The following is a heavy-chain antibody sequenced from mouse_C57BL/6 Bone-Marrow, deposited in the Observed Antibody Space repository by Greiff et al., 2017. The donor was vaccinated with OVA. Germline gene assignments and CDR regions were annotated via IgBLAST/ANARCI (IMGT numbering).Heavy chain of an antibody. V-gene: IGHV14-4*01. CDR2: IDPENGDT. D-gene: IGHD2-2*01. CDR1: GFNIKDDY. Sequence: EVQLQQSGAELVRPGASVKLSCTASGFNIKDDYMHWVKQRPEQGLEWIGWIDPENGDTEYASKFQGTATLTADPSSNTAYLQLSSLTSEDTAVYYCTTVYYGYDAGAWFAYWGQGTLVTVSA. J-gene: IGHJ3*01. CDR3: TTVYYGYDAGAWFAY.